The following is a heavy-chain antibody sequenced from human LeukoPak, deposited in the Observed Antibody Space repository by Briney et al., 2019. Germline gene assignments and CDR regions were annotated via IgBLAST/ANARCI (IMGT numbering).Heavy chain of an antibody. D-gene: IGHD3-10*01. V-gene: IGHV3-7*01. J-gene: IGHJ3*02. CDR3: AKPDVYYGSGSGAFDI. CDR1: GFTFSSYW. Sequence: GSLRLSCAASGFTFSSYWMTWVRQAPGKGLEWVANINQDGSERHYVDSLKGRFTISRDNAKNSLYLQMNSLRPEDTTVYYCAKPDVYYGSGSGAFDIWGQGTMVTVSS. CDR2: INQDGSER.